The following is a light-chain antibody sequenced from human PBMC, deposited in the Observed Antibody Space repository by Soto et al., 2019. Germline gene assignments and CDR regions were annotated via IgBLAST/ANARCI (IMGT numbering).Light chain of an antibody. Sequence: QSALTQPASVSGSPGQSITISCTATSSHAGGYNDVSWYQQHPGKAPKLMIYEVSHRPSGVSNRFSGSKSGNTASLTISGLLAEDEADYYCCSFTSTTTWVFGGGTKLTVL. J-gene: IGLJ3*02. CDR3: CSFTSTTTWV. CDR2: EVS. CDR1: SSHAGGYND. V-gene: IGLV2-14*01.